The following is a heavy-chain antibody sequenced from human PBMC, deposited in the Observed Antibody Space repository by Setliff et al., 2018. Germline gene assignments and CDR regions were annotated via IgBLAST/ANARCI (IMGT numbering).Heavy chain of an antibody. CDR3: ARDVFDFRTGEGGP. CDR2: TYASGAT. CDR1: GFVVSNNE. J-gene: IGHJ5*02. V-gene: IGHV3-53*01. D-gene: IGHD3-3*01. Sequence: HPGGSLRLSCAASGFVVSNNEMSWVRQAPEKGLEWVSVTYASGATNYADSVKGRFTISRDNSKNTLYLQMNSLRVEDTAVYYCARDVFDFRTGEGGPWGQGTRVTV.